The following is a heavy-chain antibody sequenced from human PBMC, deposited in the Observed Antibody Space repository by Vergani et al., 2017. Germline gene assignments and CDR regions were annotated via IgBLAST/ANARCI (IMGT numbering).Heavy chain of an antibody. CDR1: GFTLSNYD. D-gene: IGHD3-16*01. Sequence: QVQLVESGGGVVQRGGSLRLFCATSGFTLSNYDMQWIRQGPGKGLEFLAFIQFDVSNQYYADSDKGRFTFSRNFSKNTLYLQMNSLRTDDTATYYCAKHFRGWGIDYWGQGTQVIVSS. J-gene: IGHJ4*02. CDR3: AKHFRGWGIDY. V-gene: IGHV3-30*02. CDR2: IQFDVSNQ.